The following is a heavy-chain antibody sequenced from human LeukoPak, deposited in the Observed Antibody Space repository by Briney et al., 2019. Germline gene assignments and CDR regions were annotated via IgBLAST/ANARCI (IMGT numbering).Heavy chain of an antibody. CDR3: ARYGMVTTQYGVYYYYGMDV. V-gene: IGHV3-23*01. CDR1: GFTFSSYA. CDR2: VNGSGGGT. D-gene: IGHD2-21*02. J-gene: IGHJ6*02. Sequence: PGGSLRLSCAASGFTFSSYAMSWVRQAPGKGLEWVSDVNGSGGGTHYGDSVKGRFTISRDNSKNTLYLQMNSLRAEDTAVYYCARYGMVTTQYGVYYYYGMDVWGQGTTVTVSS.